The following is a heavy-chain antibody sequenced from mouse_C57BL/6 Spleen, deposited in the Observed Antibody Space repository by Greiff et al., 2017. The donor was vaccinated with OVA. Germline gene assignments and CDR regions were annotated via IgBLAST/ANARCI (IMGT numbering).Heavy chain of an antibody. CDR1: GYTFTSYW. CDR2: INPSNGGT. D-gene: IGHD2-4*01. CDR3: SRGRALYYDYDERGYFDY. V-gene: IGHV1-53*01. Sequence: VQLQQPGTELVKPGASVKLSCKASGYTFTSYWMHWVKQRPGQGLEWIGNINPSNGGTNYNEKFKSKATLTVDKSSSTAYMQLSSLTSEDSAVYYCSRGRALYYDYDERGYFDYWGQGTTLTVSS. J-gene: IGHJ2*01.